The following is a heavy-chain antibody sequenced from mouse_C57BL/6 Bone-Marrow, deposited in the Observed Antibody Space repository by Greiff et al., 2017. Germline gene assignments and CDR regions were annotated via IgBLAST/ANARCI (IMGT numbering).Heavy chain of an antibody. J-gene: IGHJ1*03. V-gene: IGHV1-55*01. CDR3: ARPYYSNYWYFGV. Sequence: QVQLQQPGAELVKPGASVKMSCKASGYTFTSYWITWVKQRPGQGLEWIGDLDPGSGSTNYNEKFKSKATLTVNTSSSTAYMQLSSLTSEDSAVYDGARPYYSNYWYFGVWGTGTTVTVSS. D-gene: IGHD2-5*01. CDR2: LDPGSGST. CDR1: GYTFTSYW.